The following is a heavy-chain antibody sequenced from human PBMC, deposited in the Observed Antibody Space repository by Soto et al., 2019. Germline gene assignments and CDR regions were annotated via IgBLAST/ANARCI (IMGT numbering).Heavy chain of an antibody. CDR2: ISYDGSNK. V-gene: IGHV3-30*18. Sequence: GMHWVRQAPGKGLEWVAVISYDGSNKYYADSVKGRFTISRDNSKNTLYLQMNSLRAEDTAVYYCAKGGIAVVWGQGTLVTVSS. CDR1: G. J-gene: IGHJ4*02. CDR3: AKGGIAVV. D-gene: IGHD6-19*01.